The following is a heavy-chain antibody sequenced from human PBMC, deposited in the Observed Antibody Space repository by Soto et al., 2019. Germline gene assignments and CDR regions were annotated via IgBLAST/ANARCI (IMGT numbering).Heavy chain of an antibody. Sequence: SETLSLTCGVSGGTVASSHWWSWVRQSPGGGLEWIGNVYHTGDTNFNPSLQSRVTISVDKSNNQFSLRLNSLTAADTALYFCAREIVTAGGNNYFDPWGPGTLVTVSS. CDR1: GGTVASSHW. V-gene: IGHV4-4*02. CDR2: VYHTGDT. D-gene: IGHD2-21*02. CDR3: AREIVTAGGNNYFDP. J-gene: IGHJ5*02.